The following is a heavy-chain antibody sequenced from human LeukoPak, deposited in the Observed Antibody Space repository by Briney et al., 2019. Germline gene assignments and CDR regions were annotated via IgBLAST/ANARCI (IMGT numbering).Heavy chain of an antibody. CDR3: ARARTSSWYSGGWYDP. CDR2: INHNGGT. D-gene: IGHD6-13*01. J-gene: IGHJ5*02. V-gene: IGHV4-34*01. CDR1: GGSFSGYY. Sequence: SETLSLTCAVYGGSFSGYYWIWNRQPPGKGLEWIGEINHNGGTNSNPSLKSRLTISVDTSKNQFSLNLSSVTAADTAVYYCARARTSSWYSGGWYDPWGQGTLVTVSS.